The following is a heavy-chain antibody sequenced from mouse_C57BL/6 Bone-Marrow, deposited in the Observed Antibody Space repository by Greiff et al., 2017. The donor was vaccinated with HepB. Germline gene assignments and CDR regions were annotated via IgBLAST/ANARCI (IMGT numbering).Heavy chain of an antibody. Sequence: VKLMESGPGLVAPSQSLSITCTVSGFSLTSYGVDWVRQSPGKGLEWLGVIWGVGSTNYNSALKSRLSISKDNSKSQVFLKMNSLQTDDTAMYYCAREGDYDFYAMDYWGQGTSVTVSS. CDR2: IWGVGST. CDR3: AREGDYDFYAMDY. V-gene: IGHV2-6*01. CDR1: GFSLTSYG. D-gene: IGHD1-1*02. J-gene: IGHJ4*01.